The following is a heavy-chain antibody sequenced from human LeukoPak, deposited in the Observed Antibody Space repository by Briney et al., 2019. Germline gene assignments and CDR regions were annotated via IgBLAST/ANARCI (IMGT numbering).Heavy chain of an antibody. CDR3: AREETWGRPYYYYGMDV. Sequence: PGGSLRLSCAASGFTFSSYSMNWVRQAPGKGLEWVSYISSSSSSTIYYADSVKGRFTISRDNAKNSLYLQMNSLRAEDTAVYYCAREETWGRPYYYYGMDVRGQGTTVTVSS. V-gene: IGHV3-48*01. CDR1: GFTFSSYS. D-gene: IGHD1-26*01. CDR2: ISSSSSSTI. J-gene: IGHJ6*02.